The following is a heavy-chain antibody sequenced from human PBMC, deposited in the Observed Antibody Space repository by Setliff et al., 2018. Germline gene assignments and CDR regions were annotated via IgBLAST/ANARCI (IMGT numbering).Heavy chain of an antibody. CDR3: AKVLAIFGVVTDIGFYFDY. Sequence: GGSLRLSCAASGFTFSNYAMRWVRQAPGKGLEWVSTIIGVGGGTYFADSVKGRFTISRDNSKNTLYLQMNSLRAEDTAIYYCAKVLAIFGVVTDIGFYFDYWGQGSLVTVSS. CDR1: GFTFSNYA. V-gene: IGHV3-23*01. CDR2: IIGVGGGT. J-gene: IGHJ4*02. D-gene: IGHD3-3*01.